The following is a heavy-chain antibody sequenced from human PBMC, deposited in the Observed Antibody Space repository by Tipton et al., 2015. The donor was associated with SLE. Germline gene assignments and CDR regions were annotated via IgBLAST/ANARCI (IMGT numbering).Heavy chain of an antibody. CDR2: IYTSGST. CDR3: ARGHTAMVGSLYYYGMDV. D-gene: IGHD5-18*01. Sequence: LRLSCTVSGGSISSSSYYWGWIRQPPGKGLEWIGYIYTSGSTNYNPSLKSRVTISVDTSKNQFSLKLSSVTAADTAVYYCARGHTAMVGSLYYYGMDVWGQGTTVTVSS. V-gene: IGHV4-61*05. CDR1: GGSISSSSYY. J-gene: IGHJ6*02.